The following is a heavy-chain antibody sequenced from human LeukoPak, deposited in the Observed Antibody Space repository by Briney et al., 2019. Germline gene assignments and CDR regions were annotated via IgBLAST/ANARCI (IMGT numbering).Heavy chain of an antibody. V-gene: IGHV4-34*01. J-gene: IGHJ4*02. CDR1: GGSISSGGYS. CDR3: ARGVSSSSPRDY. CDR2: INHSGST. D-gene: IGHD6-13*01. Sequence: RASETLSLTCAVSGGSISSGGYSWSWIRQPPGKGLEWIGEINHSGSTNYNPSLKSRVTISVDTSKNQFSLKLSSVTAADTAVYYCARGVSSSSPRDYWGQGTLVTVSS.